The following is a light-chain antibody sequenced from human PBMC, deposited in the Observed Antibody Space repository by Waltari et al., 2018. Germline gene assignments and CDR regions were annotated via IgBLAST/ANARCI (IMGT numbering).Light chain of an antibody. CDR1: QGISSY. V-gene: IGKV1-9*01. CDR3: QQLNSYPLT. CDR2: AAS. Sequence: DIQLTQSPSFLSASVGDRVTITCRASQGISSYLAWYQQKPGKAPKLLIYAASTLQSGVPSRFSGSGSGTEFTLTISSLQPEDSATYYCQQLNSYPLTFGQGTKVEI. J-gene: IGKJ1*01.